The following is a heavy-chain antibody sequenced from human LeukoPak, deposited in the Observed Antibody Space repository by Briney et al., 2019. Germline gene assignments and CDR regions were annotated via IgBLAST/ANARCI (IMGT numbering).Heavy chain of an antibody. D-gene: IGHD3-16*01. Sequence: SETLSLTCTVSGFSISSGYFWGWIRQPPGKGLEWIGSIYYSGSTYYNPSLKSRVTISVDTSKNQFSLKLSSVTAADTAVYYCARQGLAGGVTLLDFDYWGQGTLVTVSS. J-gene: IGHJ4*02. CDR2: IYYSGST. CDR1: GFSISSGYF. V-gene: IGHV4-38-2*02. CDR3: ARQGLAGGVTLLDFDY.